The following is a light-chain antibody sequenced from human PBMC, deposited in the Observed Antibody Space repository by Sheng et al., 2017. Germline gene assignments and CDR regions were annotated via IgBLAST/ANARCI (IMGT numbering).Light chain of an antibody. J-gene: IGLJ2*01. CDR3: SSYSRSSTLV. V-gene: IGLV2-14*01. CDR2: DVD. CDR1: SSDVGNYDY. Sequence: QSALTQPDSLSGSPGQSITISCTGTSSDVGNYDYVAWYQQHPDKAPKLMIYDVDSRPSGVPNRFSGSKSGNTASLTISGLQSDDEAEYYCSSYSRSSTLVFGGGTKLTVL.